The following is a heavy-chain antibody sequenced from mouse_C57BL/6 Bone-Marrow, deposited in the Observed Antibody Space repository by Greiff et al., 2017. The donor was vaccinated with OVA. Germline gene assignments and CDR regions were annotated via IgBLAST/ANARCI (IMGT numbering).Heavy chain of an antibody. Sequence: QVQLQQSGAELVRPGASVKLSCKASGYTFTDYYINWVKQRPGQGLEWIARIYPGSGNTYYNEKFKGKATLTADKSSSTAYMQLSSLTSEDSAVYFCARSRYGNYFYAMDYWGQGTSVTVSS. CDR3: ARSRYGNYFYAMDY. CDR2: IYPGSGNT. D-gene: IGHD2-1*01. V-gene: IGHV1-76*01. J-gene: IGHJ4*01. CDR1: GYTFTDYY.